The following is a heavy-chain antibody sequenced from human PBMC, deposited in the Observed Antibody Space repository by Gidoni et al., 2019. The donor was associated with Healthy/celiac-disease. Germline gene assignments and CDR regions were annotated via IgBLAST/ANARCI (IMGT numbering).Heavy chain of an antibody. CDR3: TTYHDSSGYYWVDFDY. J-gene: IGHJ4*02. V-gene: IGHV3-15*07. Sequence: EVQLVESGGGLVKPGGSLRLSCAASGFTFSNAWMNWVRQAPGKGLEWGGRIKSKTDGGTTDYAAPVKGRFTISRDDSKNTLYLQMNSLKTEDTAVYYCTTYHDSSGYYWVDFDYWGQGTLVTVSS. D-gene: IGHD3-22*01. CDR1: GFTFSNAW. CDR2: IKSKTDGGTT.